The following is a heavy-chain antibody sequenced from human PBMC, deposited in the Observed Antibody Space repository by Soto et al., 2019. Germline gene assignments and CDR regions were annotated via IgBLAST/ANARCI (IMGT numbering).Heavy chain of an antibody. J-gene: IGHJ5*01. CDR1: GYKFGSAW. V-gene: IGHV5-51*01. CDR2: IKPGTPDI. CDR3: ARQLSHICDS. Sequence: GESLKISCKGVGYKFGSAWIGWVRQMPGKGLEWMGIIKPGTPDIRYSPSCRGHVTISADEAVSTAYLQWSSLKASDTAMYYCARQLSHICDSWGQEPWSPSPQ. D-gene: IGHD3-3*02.